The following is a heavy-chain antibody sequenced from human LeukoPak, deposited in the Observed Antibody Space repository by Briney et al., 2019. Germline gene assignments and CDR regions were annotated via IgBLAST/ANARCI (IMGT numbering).Heavy chain of an antibody. V-gene: IGHV4-39*01. CDR3: ARQTEGRISLIREIICYFGY. D-gene: IGHD3-10*01. Sequence: PSETLSLTCTVSGGSISSSNYYWGWIRQPPGKGLEWIGTIYYNGRTHYNPSLKSRVTISVDTSKNQFSLKLSSVTAADTAVYYCARQTEGRISLIREIICYFGYWGQGALVTVSS. CDR1: GGSISSSNYY. J-gene: IGHJ4*02. CDR2: IYYNGRT.